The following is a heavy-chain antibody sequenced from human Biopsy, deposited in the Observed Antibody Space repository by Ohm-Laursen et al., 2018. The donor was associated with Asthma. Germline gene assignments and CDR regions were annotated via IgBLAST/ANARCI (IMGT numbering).Heavy chain of an antibody. CDR2: VSYDGGVA. D-gene: IGHD3-3*01. J-gene: IGHJ4*02. CDR3: AKRRGYSDLTDFDH. V-gene: IGHV3-30-3*02. Sequence: SLRLSCAATGFVFRSHAMHWVRQAPGKGLEWVAVVSYDGGVAHYADSMKGRFTTSRDNAKSRLYLQMNRLRTDDTAVYYCAKRRGYSDLTDFDHWGQGTLVTVSS. CDR1: GFVFRSHA.